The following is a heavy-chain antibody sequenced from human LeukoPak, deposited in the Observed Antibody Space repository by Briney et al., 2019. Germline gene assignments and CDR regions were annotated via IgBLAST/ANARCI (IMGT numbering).Heavy chain of an antibody. J-gene: IGHJ6*02. V-gene: IGHV3-64D*09. CDR2: IHHDGSGT. CDR1: GFTFGTYS. Sequence: GGSLRLSCSASGFTFGTYSMHWLRQTPGKGLEFVSAIHHDGSGTFYADSVKGRFIISRDNSKNTLYLQMSSLRAEDTAVYYCVKDPFFYYDSDVWGQGTTVTVSS. D-gene: IGHD3-3*02. CDR3: VKDPFFYYDSDV.